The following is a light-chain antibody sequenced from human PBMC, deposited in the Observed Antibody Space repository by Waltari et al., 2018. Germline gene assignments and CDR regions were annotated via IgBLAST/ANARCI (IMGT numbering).Light chain of an antibody. J-gene: IGKJ4*01. V-gene: IGKV3-15*01. Sequence: EIVMTQSPATLSVSPGERATLSCRARQSVGSNLAWYQQKPGQAPRLLIYGASTRATGIPARFSGSGSGTEFTLTISSLQSEDFAVYYCQQYNNWPPLTFGGGTKVEIK. CDR2: GAS. CDR3: QQYNNWPPLT. CDR1: QSVGSN.